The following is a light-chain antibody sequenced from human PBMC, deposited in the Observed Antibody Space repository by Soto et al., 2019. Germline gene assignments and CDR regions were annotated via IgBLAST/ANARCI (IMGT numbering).Light chain of an antibody. CDR2: KTT. CDR3: VEASLLPHA. CDR1: QSLAYSDGNIY. J-gene: IGKJ1*01. Sequence: DVVLTQTPLSSPVTLGQPASISCKSSQSLAYSDGNIYLNWLQQRPGQPPRLLIYKTTNRYSGVPDRFSGSGTETDLTLKITKVEAEDVGVYYCVEASLLPHAFGQRTKLEIK. V-gene: IGKV2-24*01.